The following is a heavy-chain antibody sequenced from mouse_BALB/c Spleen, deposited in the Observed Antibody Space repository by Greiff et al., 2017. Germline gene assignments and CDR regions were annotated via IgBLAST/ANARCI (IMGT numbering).Heavy chain of an antibody. V-gene: IGHV1-67*01. CDR2: ISTYYGNT. Sequence: QVQLQQSGPELVRPGVSVKISCKGSSYTFTDYAMHWVKQSHAKSLEWIGVISTYYGNTNYNQKFKGKATMTVDKSSSTAYMELARLTSEDSAVYYCARDYGSSSLYWYFDVWGAGTTVTVSS. CDR3: ARDYGSSSLYWYFDV. CDR1: SYTFTDYA. D-gene: IGHD1-1*01. J-gene: IGHJ1*01.